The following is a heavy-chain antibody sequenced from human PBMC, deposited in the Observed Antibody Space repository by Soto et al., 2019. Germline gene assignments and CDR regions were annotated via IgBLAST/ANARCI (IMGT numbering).Heavy chain of an antibody. J-gene: IGHJ3*02. CDR1: GFTFSKYG. Sequence: QVQLVESGGGVVQPGRSLRLSCAASGFTFSKYGMHWVRQAPGKGLEWVAVILHDGGDQRYGDSVKGRFTISRDNSKNTLYLQXXXXXXXXXXXXXXXXXXXXXXNGLDMWGQGTMVTVXS. D-gene: IGHD2-8*01. V-gene: IGHV3-33*03. CDR2: ILHDGGDQ. CDR3: XXXXXXXXNGLDM.